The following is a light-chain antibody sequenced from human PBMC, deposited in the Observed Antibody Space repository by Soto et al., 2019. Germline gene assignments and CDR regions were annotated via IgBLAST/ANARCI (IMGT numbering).Light chain of an antibody. J-gene: IGKJ1*01. CDR2: GAS. CDR3: QEYGSSPRT. Sequence: MLTMSLGTLSLSPGERATLSCRASQSVSSSYLAWYQQKPGQAPRLLIYGASSRATGIPDRFSGSGSGTDFTLTISRLEPEDFAVYYCQEYGSSPRTFGQGNMGAIK. V-gene: IGKV3-20*01. CDR1: QSVSSSY.